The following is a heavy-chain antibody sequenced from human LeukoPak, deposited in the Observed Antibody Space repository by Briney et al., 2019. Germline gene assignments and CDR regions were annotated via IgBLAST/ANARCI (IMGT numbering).Heavy chain of an antibody. D-gene: IGHD4-17*01. V-gene: IGHV4-34*01. CDR3: ARDGKRYGDYFQYYYCGMDV. CDR1: GGSFSGYY. J-gene: IGHJ6*02. CDR2: INHSGST. Sequence: SETLSLTCAVYGGSFSGYYWSWIRQPPGKGLEWIGEINHSGSTNYNPSLKSRVTISVGTSKNQFSLKLSSVTAADTAVYYCARDGKRYGDYFQYYYCGMDVWGQGTTVTVSS.